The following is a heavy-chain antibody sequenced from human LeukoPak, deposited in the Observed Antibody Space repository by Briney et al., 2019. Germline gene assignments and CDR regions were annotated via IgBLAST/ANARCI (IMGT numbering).Heavy chain of an antibody. CDR3: ARGGGVGGYRYGYDAFDI. Sequence: ASVKVSCKAAGYTFTGYYMHWVRQAPGQGLEWMGWINPNSGGTNYAQKFQGRVTMTRDTSIITAYMEMSRLRSDDTAVYLCARGGGVGGYRYGYDAFDIWGQGTMVTVSS. D-gene: IGHD5-18*01. V-gene: IGHV1-2*02. CDR1: GYTFTGYY. J-gene: IGHJ3*02. CDR2: INPNSGGT.